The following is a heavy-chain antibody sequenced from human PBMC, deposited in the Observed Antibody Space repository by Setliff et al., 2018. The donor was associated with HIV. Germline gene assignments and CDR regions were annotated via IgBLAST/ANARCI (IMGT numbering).Heavy chain of an antibody. D-gene: IGHD2-2*01. V-gene: IGHV1-46*01. CDR3: ARVRRGCSSHSCPLEN. CDR1: GGRFSSYG. CDR2: INPHGGST. Sequence: GASVKVSCKASGGRFSSYGFNWVRQAPGQGLEWMGVINPHGGSTNYAQKFQGRVTMTRDTSTSTVYMELSSLRSEDTAVYYCARVRRGCSSHSCPLENWGQGTLVTSPQ. J-gene: IGHJ4*02.